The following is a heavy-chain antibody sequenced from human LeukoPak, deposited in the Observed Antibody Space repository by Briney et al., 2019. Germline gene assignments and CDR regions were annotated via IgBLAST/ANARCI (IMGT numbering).Heavy chain of an antibody. CDR1: GGSITSSSYY. CDR3: ARAGYYYDSSGYNFDY. Sequence: PSETLSLTCTVSGGSITSSSYYWSWIRQPAGKGLEWIGRIYTSGSTNYNPSLKSRVTMSVDTSKNQFSLKLSSVTAADTAVYYCARAGYYYDSSGYNFDYWGQGTLVTVSS. V-gene: IGHV4-61*02. D-gene: IGHD3-22*01. J-gene: IGHJ4*02. CDR2: IYTSGST.